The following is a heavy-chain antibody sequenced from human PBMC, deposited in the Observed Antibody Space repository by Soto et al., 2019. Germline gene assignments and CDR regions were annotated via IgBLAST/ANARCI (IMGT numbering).Heavy chain of an antibody. D-gene: IGHD3-10*01. CDR2: IIPIFGTA. CDR3: AGVVRGVMTPSIYYYYYGMDV. CDR1: GGTFSSYA. V-gene: IGHV1-69*13. Sequence: ASVKVSCKASGGTFSSYAISWVRQAPGQGLEWMGGIIPIFGTANYAQKFQGRVTITADESTSTAYMELSSLRSEDTAVYYCAGVVRGVMTPSIYYYYYGMDVWGQGTTVTVSS. J-gene: IGHJ6*02.